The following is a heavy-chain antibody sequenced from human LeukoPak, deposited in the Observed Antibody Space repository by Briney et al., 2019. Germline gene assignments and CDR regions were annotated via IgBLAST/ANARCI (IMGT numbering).Heavy chain of an antibody. D-gene: IGHD3-10*01. CDR1: VYTFTDYY. J-gene: IGHJ4*02. CDR2: INPNSGGT. V-gene: IGHV1-2*02. Sequence: ASVTVSFKSSVYTFTDYYMHWARQAPGQGLEWLGWINPNSGGTNYAHKFQGRVTMTRDTSISTAYMELSRLRSDDTAVYYCARDYGSGSYYTVGYWGQGTLVTVSS. CDR3: ARDYGSGSYYTVGY.